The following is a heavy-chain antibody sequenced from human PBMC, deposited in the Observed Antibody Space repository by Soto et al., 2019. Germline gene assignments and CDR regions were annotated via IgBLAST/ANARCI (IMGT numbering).Heavy chain of an antibody. D-gene: IGHD3-22*01. CDR1: VGTFSSYA. CDR3: ARGVHYDTSGYYYVS. V-gene: IGHV1-69*01. J-gene: IGHJ4*02. CDR2: IIPLFGTA. Sequence: QVQRVQSGAEVKKPGSSVKVSCKASVGTFSSYAIDWVRQAPGQGLEWMGGIIPLFGTANYAQKFQGRITLTADESTSTAYMELRSLRSEDTAVYYCARGVHYDTSGYYYVSWGQGTLVTVSS.